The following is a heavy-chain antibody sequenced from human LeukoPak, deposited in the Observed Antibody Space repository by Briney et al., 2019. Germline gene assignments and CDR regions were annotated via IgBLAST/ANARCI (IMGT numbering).Heavy chain of an antibody. J-gene: IGHJ4*02. D-gene: IGHD6-19*01. CDR1: GFTFSSYS. CDR3: ARFSSGWPSFDY. Sequence: PGGSLRLSCAASGFTFSSYSMNWVRQAPGKELEWVSSISSSSSYIYYADSVKGRFTISRDNAKNSLYLQMNSLRAEDTAVYYCARFSSGWPSFDYWGQGTLVTVSS. V-gene: IGHV3-21*01. CDR2: ISSSSSYI.